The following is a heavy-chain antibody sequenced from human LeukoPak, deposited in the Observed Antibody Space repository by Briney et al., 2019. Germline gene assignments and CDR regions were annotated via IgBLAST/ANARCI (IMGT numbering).Heavy chain of an antibody. CDR1: GGTFIRYT. CDR3: ARDAAIFDSSGYYYLW. V-gene: IGHV1-69*13. D-gene: IGHD3-22*01. Sequence: SVKVSCKASGGTFIRYTISWVRQAPGQGPEWMGGIIPIFGTANYAQKFQGRVTITADESTSTAYMELRSLRSEDTAVYYCARDAAIFDSSGYYYLWWGQGTLVTVSS. CDR2: IIPIFGTA. J-gene: IGHJ4*02.